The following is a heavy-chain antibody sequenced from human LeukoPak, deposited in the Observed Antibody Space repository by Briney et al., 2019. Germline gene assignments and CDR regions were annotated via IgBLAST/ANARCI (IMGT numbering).Heavy chain of an antibody. D-gene: IGHD2-2*02. CDR2: ISYDGSNK. Sequence: GGSLRLSCAASGFTFSGYGMHWVRQAPGKGLEWVAIISYDGSNKYYADSVKGRFTISRDNSKNTLYLQMSSLRPEDTAVYYCAKLIAGYCTSTSCYNGGMDVWGQGTTVTVSS. CDR1: GFTFSGYG. CDR3: AKLIAGYCTSTSCYNGGMDV. J-gene: IGHJ6*02. V-gene: IGHV3-30*18.